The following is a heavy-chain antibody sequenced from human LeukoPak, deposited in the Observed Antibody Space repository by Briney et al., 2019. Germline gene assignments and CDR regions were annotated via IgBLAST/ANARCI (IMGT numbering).Heavy chain of an antibody. Sequence: GGSLRLSCAASGFTFSSYAMSWVRQAPGKGLEWVSSFSGGGGITYNPDSVKGRFTISRDNSKNTLYLQMNSLRVEDTAVYYCSKDRWSGRGGGCDYWGQGTLVTVSS. CDR1: GFTFSSYA. CDR3: SKDRWSGRGGGCDY. D-gene: IGHD3-10*01. V-gene: IGHV3-23*01. J-gene: IGHJ4*02. CDR2: FSGGGGIT.